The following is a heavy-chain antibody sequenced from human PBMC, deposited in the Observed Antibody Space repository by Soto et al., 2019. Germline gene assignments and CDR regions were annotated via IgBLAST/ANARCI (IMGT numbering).Heavy chain of an antibody. J-gene: IGHJ4*02. CDR1: GFTFSDHY. D-gene: IGHD1-1*01. CDR2: SSNSGSFT. V-gene: IGHV3-11*06. Sequence: PGGSLRLSCAASGFTFSDHYMSWIRQAPGKGLKWIGYSSNSGSFTRYADSVKGRFSISRDNAKNSLYLQINSLRGDNTAIYYCVRSGDNYNLLDYWGQGTPVTVSS. CDR3: VRSGDNYNLLDY.